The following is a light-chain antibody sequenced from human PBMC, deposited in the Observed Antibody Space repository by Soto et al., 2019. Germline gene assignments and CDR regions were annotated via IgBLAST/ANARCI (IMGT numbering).Light chain of an antibody. J-gene: IGKJ5*01. Sequence: EIVMTQSPATLAVSPGERATLSCRASQSVSSNLAWYQQKPGQAPSLLIYGASTRATDVPARFSGSGSGTEFTLTISSLQSEDFAVYYCQQYSNWPPPITFGQGTRLEMK. CDR3: QQYSNWPPPIT. CDR2: GAS. CDR1: QSVSSN. V-gene: IGKV3-15*01.